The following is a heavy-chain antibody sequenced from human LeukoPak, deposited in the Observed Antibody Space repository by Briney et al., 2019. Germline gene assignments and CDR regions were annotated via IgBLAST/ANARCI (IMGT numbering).Heavy chain of an antibody. Sequence: SETLSLACAVYGESFSGYYWSWIRQPPGKGLEWIGEINHSGSTNYNPSLKSRVTISVDTSKNQFSLKLSSVTAADTAVYYCARGAVAGTYWGQGTLVTVSS. J-gene: IGHJ4*02. V-gene: IGHV4-34*01. CDR2: INHSGST. D-gene: IGHD6-19*01. CDR1: GESFSGYY. CDR3: ARGAVAGTY.